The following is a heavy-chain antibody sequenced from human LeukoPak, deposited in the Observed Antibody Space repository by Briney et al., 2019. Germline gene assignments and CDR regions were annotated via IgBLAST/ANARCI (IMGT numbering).Heavy chain of an antibody. CDR1: GGSISSYY. CDR2: IYYSGST. D-gene: IGHD5-18*01. V-gene: IGHV4-59*01. CDR3: ARQPRDTNTLHNYYYYYYGMDV. Sequence: SETLSLTCTVSGGSISSYYWSWIRQPPGKGLEWIGYIYYSGSTNYNPSLKSRVTISVDTSKNQFSLKLSSVTAADTAVYYCARQPRDTNTLHNYYYYYYGMDVWGQGTTVTVSS. J-gene: IGHJ6*02.